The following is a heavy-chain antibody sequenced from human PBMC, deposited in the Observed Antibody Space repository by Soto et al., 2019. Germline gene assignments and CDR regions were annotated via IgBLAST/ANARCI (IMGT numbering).Heavy chain of an antibody. V-gene: IGHV1-18*01. CDR3: ARDSQRGATYYDILTGYYTGYMDV. CDR2: ISAYNGNT. J-gene: IGHJ6*03. CDR1: GYTFTSYG. D-gene: IGHD3-9*01. Sequence: ASVKVSCKASGYTFTSYGISWVRQAPGQGLEWMGWISAYNGNTNYAQKLQGRVTMTTDTSTSTAYMELRSLRSDDTAVYYCARDSQRGATYYDILTGYYTGYMDVWGEGTTVTVSS.